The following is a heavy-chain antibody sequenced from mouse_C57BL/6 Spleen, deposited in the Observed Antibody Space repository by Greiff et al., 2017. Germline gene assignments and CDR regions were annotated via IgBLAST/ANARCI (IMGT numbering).Heavy chain of an antibody. CDR2: IYPGSGNT. Sequence: VQLQQSGAELVRPGASVKLSCKASGYTFTDYYINWVKQRPGQGLEWIARIYPGSGNTYYNEKFKGKATLTAEKSSSTAYMQLSSLTSEDSAVYFCARNYYSNFYFDYWGQGTTLTVSS. D-gene: IGHD2-5*01. V-gene: IGHV1-76*01. CDR1: GYTFTDYY. J-gene: IGHJ2*01. CDR3: ARNYYSNFYFDY.